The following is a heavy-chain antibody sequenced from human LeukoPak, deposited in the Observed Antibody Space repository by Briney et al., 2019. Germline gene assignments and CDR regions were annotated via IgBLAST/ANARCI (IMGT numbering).Heavy chain of an antibody. V-gene: IGHV3-30-3*01. CDR3: VRESEYYFDHSASFDY. D-gene: IGHD3-22*01. Sequence: GGSLTLSCAASRFTFTAYLIHWLRQAPGKGLEWVAVMSSDGNAMFYADSVKGRFTISRDNSKNTLYLQMNSLRAEDTAVYYCVRESEYYFDHSASFDYWGQGTLVTVSS. J-gene: IGHJ4*02. CDR2: MSSDGNAM. CDR1: RFTFTAYL.